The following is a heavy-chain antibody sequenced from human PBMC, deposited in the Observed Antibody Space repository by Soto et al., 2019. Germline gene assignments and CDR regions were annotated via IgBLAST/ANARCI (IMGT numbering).Heavy chain of an antibody. V-gene: IGHV1-18*01. J-gene: IGHJ6*02. CDR1: GYTFTSYG. Sequence: QVQLVQSGAEVKKPGASVKVSCKASGYTFTSYGISWVRQAPGQGLEWMGWISAYNGNTNYAQKLQGRVTMTTDTSTSTAYRERRSLRSADTAVYYCARWDWNCPPTADGMDVWGQGTTVTGSS. CDR2: ISAYNGNT. CDR3: ARWDWNCPPTADGMDV. D-gene: IGHD1-7*01.